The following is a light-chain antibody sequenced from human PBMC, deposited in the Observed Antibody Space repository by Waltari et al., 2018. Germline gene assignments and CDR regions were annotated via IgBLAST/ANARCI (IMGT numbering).Light chain of an antibody. J-gene: IGKJ1*01. V-gene: IGKV4-1*01. CDR1: QSVLYSSNNKNY. CDR2: WAS. Sequence: DIVMTQSPDSLAVSLGERATIHCKSSQSVLYSSNNKNYSAWYQQKPGQPPKLLIYWASTRESGVPDRFSGSGSGTDFTLTISSLQAEDVAVYYCQQYYSTLWTFGQGTKVEIK. CDR3: QQYYSTLWT.